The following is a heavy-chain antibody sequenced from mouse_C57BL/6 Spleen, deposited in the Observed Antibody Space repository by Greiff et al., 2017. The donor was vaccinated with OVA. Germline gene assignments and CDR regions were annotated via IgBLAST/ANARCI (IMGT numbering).Heavy chain of an antibody. CDR1: GYTFTSYW. Sequence: QVQLQQPGAELVRPGSSVKLSCKASGYTFTSYWLDWVKQRPGQGLEWIGNIYPSDSETHYNQKFKDKATLTVDKSSSTAYMQLSSLTSEDSAVYYCARNHYGSSGGYYFDYWGQGTTLTVSS. V-gene: IGHV1-61*01. CDR3: ARNHYGSSGGYYFDY. D-gene: IGHD1-1*01. J-gene: IGHJ2*01. CDR2: IYPSDSET.